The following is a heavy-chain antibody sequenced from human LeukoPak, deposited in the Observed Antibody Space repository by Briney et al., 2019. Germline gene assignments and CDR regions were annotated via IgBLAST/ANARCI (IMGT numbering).Heavy chain of an antibody. V-gene: IGHV7-4-1*01. CDR1: EYTFTSYA. CDR2: INTNTGNP. J-gene: IGHJ3*02. CDR3: ASSGYLDAFDI. D-gene: IGHD3-22*01. Sequence: ASAKVSCKASEYTFTSYAMNWVRQAPGQGLEWMGWINTNTGNPTYAQGFTGRFVFSLDTSVSTAYLQICSLKAEDTAVYYCASSGYLDAFDIWGQGTMVTVSS.